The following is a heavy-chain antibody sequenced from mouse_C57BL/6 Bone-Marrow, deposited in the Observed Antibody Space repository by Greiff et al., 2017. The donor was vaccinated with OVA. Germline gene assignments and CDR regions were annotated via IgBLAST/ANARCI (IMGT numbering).Heavy chain of an antibody. CDR3: ARRDGSSWYFDV. CDR1: GFTFSSYT. D-gene: IGHD1-1*01. J-gene: IGHJ1*03. CDR2: ISGGGGNT. Sequence: LQQSGGGLVKPGGSLKLSCAASGFTFSSYTMSWVRQTPEKRLEWVATISGGGGNTYYPDSVKGRFTISRDNAKNTLYLQMSSLRSEDTALYYCARRDGSSWYFDVWGTGTTVTVSS. V-gene: IGHV5-9*01.